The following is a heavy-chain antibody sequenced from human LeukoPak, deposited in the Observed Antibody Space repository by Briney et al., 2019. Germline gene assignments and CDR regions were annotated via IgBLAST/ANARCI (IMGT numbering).Heavy chain of an antibody. CDR2: INPILGIA. CDR1: GGTFSSYA. Sequence: SVKVSCKASGGTFSSYAISWVRQAPGQGLEWMGRINPILGIANYAQKFQGRVTITADKSTSTAYMELSSLRSEDTAVYYCAREANSNYPFDYWGQGTLVTVSS. CDR3: AREANSNYPFDY. J-gene: IGHJ4*02. V-gene: IGHV1-69*04. D-gene: IGHD4-11*01.